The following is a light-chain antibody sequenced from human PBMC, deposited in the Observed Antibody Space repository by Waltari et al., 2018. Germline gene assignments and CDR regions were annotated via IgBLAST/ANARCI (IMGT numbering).Light chain of an antibody. CDR2: QDN. V-gene: IGLV3-1*01. CDR1: KLGDKY. Sequence: SYELTQPPSVSVSQGQTASITCSGDKLGDKYACWYQQKPGQSPVLVIYQDNKRPSGIPERFSCVNSGNTATLTISGTQTMDEADYYCQTWDRSTVVFGGGTKLTVL. J-gene: IGLJ2*01. CDR3: QTWDRSTVV.